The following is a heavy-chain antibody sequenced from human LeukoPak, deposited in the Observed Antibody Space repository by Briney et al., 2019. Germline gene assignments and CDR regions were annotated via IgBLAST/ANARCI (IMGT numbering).Heavy chain of an antibody. CDR3: ARGAYTGFDV. D-gene: IGHD5-12*01. CDR1: GLSFSTYD. J-gene: IGHJ3*01. V-gene: IGHV3-13*04. Sequence: GGSLRLSCAASGLSFSTYDMHWVRQAPGEGLEWVSGIGKSGDTYYVGSVKGRFTISRDNAKSSLYLQMNSLRSGDTAVHCCARGAYTGFDVWGQGTVVTVSS. CDR2: IGKSGDT.